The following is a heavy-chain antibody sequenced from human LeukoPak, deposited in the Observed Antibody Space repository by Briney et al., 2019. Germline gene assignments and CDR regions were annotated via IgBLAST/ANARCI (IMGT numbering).Heavy chain of an antibody. D-gene: IGHD6-13*01. CDR2: ISYDGSNK. J-gene: IGHJ3*02. CDR3: AKVCSWSLPEDAFDI. CDR1: GFTFGDYA. Sequence: GGSLRLSCTASGFTFGDYAMSWVRQAPGKGLEWVAVISYDGSNKYYADSVKGRFTISRDNSKNTLYLQMNSLRAEDTAVYYCAKVCSWSLPEDAFDIWGQGTMVTVSS. V-gene: IGHV3-30*04.